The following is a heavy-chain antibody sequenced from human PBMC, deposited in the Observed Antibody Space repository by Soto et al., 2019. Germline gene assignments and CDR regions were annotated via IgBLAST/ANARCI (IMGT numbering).Heavy chain of an antibody. CDR3: ARAVAPYLGTWFDP. CDR1: GGSISSGNSYS. Sequence: QLQLQECGSGLVKPSQTVSLTCAVSGGSISSGNSYSWSWIRQPPGKGLEWIGSISHTGSTSYNPSLKGRVTMSVEKSKNQFSLKLSSVTAADMAVYYCARAVAPYLGTWFDPWGQGTLVIVSS. J-gene: IGHJ5*02. CDR2: ISHTGST. D-gene: IGHD3-16*01. V-gene: IGHV4-30-2*01.